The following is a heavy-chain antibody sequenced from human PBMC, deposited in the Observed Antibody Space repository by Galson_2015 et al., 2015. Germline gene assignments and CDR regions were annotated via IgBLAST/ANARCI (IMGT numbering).Heavy chain of an antibody. V-gene: IGHV3-15*01. CDR3: TTSMTTEDYYYYYMDV. Sequence: SLRLSCAASGFTFSNAWMSWVRQAPGKGLEWVGRIKSKTDGGTTDYAAPVKGRFTISSDDSKNTLYLQMNSLKTEDTAVYYCTTSMTTEDYYYYYMDVWGKGTTVTVSS. J-gene: IGHJ6*03. D-gene: IGHD4-17*01. CDR2: IKSKTDGGTT. CDR1: GFTFSNAW.